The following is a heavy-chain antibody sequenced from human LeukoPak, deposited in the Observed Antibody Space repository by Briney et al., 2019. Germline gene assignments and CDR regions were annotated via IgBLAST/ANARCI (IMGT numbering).Heavy chain of an antibody. CDR2: INPDGSEK. J-gene: IGHJ6*02. Sequence: GGSLRLSCAASGFTFTEYWMSWVRQAPGKGLEWVANINPDGSEKYYVDSVKGRFTFSRDNAKNSLYLQMNSLRAEDTAVYYCARSPDSRYYAMDVWGQGTTVTVSS. V-gene: IGHV3-7*05. D-gene: IGHD3-22*01. CDR1: GFTFTEYW. CDR3: ARSPDSRYYAMDV.